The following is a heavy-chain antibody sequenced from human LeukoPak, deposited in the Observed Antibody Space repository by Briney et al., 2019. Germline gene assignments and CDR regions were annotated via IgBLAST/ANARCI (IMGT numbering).Heavy chain of an antibody. J-gene: IGHJ4*02. CDR3: ASSRYGYCSSISCYVLSY. V-gene: IGHV3-53*01. Sequence: PGGSLRLSCAASGFTVSSNYMSWVRQAPGKGLEWVSVIYSGGSTYYADSVKGRFTISRDNSKNTLYLQMNSLRAEDTAVYYCASSRYGYCSSISCYVLSYWGQGTLVTVSS. D-gene: IGHD2-2*01. CDR2: IYSGGST. CDR1: GFTVSSNY.